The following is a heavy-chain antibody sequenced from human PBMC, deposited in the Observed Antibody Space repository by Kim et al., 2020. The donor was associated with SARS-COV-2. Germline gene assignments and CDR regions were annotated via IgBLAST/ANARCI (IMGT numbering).Heavy chain of an antibody. D-gene: IGHD3-10*01. CDR3: ARVSRADGMDV. J-gene: IGHJ6*02. Sequence: SETLSLTCTVSGGSISSYYWSWIRQPPGKGLEWIGYIYYSGSTNYNPSLKSRVTISVDTSKNQFSLKLSSVTAADTAVYYCARVSRADGMDVWGQGTTVTVSS. CDR2: IYYSGST. V-gene: IGHV4-59*01. CDR1: GGSISSYY.